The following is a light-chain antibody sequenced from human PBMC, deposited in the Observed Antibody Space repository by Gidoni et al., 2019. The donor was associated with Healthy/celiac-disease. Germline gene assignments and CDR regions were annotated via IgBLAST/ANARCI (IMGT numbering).Light chain of an antibody. CDR2: KAS. Sequence: DIQMTQSPSTLSAYVGDRVTITCRASQSISSWLAWYQQKPGKAPKLLIYKASSLESGVPSRFSGSGSGTEFTLTISSLQPDDFATYYCQQYNSYSPWTFXXXTKVEIK. V-gene: IGKV1-5*03. J-gene: IGKJ1*01. CDR3: QQYNSYSPWT. CDR1: QSISSW.